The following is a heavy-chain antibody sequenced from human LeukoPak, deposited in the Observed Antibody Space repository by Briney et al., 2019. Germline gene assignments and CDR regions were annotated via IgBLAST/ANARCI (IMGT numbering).Heavy chain of an antibody. V-gene: IGHV4-61*02. J-gene: IGHJ4*02. CDR1: GGSISSGSYY. Sequence: SETLSLTCTVSGGSISSGSYYWSWIRQPAGKGLEWIGRIYTSGSTNYNPSLKSRVTISVDTSKNQFSLKLSSVTAADTAVYYCARDSYYYDSSGWYFDYWGQGTLVTVSS. CDR2: IYTSGST. D-gene: IGHD3-22*01. CDR3: ARDSYYYDSSGWYFDY.